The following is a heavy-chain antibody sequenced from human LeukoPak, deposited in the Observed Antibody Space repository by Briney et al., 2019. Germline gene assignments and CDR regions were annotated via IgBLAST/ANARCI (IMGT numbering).Heavy chain of an antibody. Sequence: KTSETLSPTCTVSGGSISSGGYYWSWIRQHPGKGLEWIGYIYYSGSTYYNPSLKSRVTISVDTSKKQFSLKLSSVTAADTAVYYCARARGYSGYEMDYWGQGTLVTVSS. CDR2: IYYSGST. V-gene: IGHV4-31*03. D-gene: IGHD5-12*01. CDR1: GGSISSGGYY. CDR3: ARARGYSGYEMDY. J-gene: IGHJ4*02.